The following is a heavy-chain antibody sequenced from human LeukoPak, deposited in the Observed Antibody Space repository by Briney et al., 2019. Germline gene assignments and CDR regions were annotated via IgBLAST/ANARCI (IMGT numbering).Heavy chain of an antibody. CDR2: LKQDGSEK. Sequence: GGSLRLSCAASGFTFSGYWMHWVPQAPGKGLEWVANLKQDGSEKHFADSVKGRFTISRDNAENSLYLLMNSLRAEDTAMYYCARGTIAAPGTDYWGQGTLVTVSS. CDR1: GFTFSGYW. J-gene: IGHJ4*02. D-gene: IGHD6-13*01. V-gene: IGHV3-7*01. CDR3: ARGTIAAPGTDY.